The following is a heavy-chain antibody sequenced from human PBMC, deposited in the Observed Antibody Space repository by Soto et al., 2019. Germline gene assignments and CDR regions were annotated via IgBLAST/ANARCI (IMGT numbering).Heavy chain of an antibody. J-gene: IGHJ5*02. D-gene: IGHD1-26*01. Sequence: EVQRVESGGGLVQPGGSLRLSCAASGFSFSTYWMAWFRQAPGKGLEWVANIDQGGGEKYYVDSVRGRFTFSRDNAKNSLHLQMNSLRAKDTAIYYCARVGNWFDPWGQGTLVSVSS. CDR1: GFSFSTYW. CDR3: ARVGNWFDP. V-gene: IGHV3-7*05. CDR2: IDQGGGEK.